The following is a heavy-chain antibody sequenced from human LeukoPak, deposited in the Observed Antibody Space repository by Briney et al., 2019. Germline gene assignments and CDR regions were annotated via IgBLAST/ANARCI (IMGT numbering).Heavy chain of an antibody. V-gene: IGHV1-8*01. CDR1: GYTFTSYD. D-gene: IGHD6-25*01. J-gene: IGHJ6*02. Sequence: ASVKVSCKASGYTFTSYDINWVRQATGQGLEWMGWMNHNSGNTGYAQKFQGRVTMTRNTSISTAYMELSSLRSEDTAVYYCARAIRLRRVPYYYYGMDVWGQGTTVTVSS. CDR2: MNHNSGNT. CDR3: ARAIRLRRVPYYYYGMDV.